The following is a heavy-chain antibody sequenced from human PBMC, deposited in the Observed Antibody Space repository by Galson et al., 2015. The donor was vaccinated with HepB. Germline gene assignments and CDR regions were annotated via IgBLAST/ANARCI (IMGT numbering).Heavy chain of an antibody. CDR3: AKATLNYYGSGSPLEYYYMDV. Sequence: SLRLSCAASGFTFSSYGMHWVRQAPGKGLEWVAVISYDGSNKYYADSVKGRFTISRDNSKNTLYLQMNSLRAEDTAVYYCAKATLNYYGSGSPLEYYYMDVWGKGTTVTVSS. J-gene: IGHJ6*03. D-gene: IGHD3-10*01. CDR2: ISYDGSNK. V-gene: IGHV3-30*18. CDR1: GFTFSSYG.